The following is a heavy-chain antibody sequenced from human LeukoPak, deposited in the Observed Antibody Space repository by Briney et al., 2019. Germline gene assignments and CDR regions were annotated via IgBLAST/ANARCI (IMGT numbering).Heavy chain of an antibody. CDR2: VNPNTGGT. Sequence: ASVKVSCKASGYTFTGYYINWVRQAPGQAPEWVGWVNPNTGGTRYAQKFQGRVTMTRDTSITTAFMELRGLAFDDTAVFYCVREAGPLDWGQGTLVTVSS. CDR3: VREAGPLD. CDR1: GYTFTGYY. V-gene: IGHV1-2*02. J-gene: IGHJ4*02.